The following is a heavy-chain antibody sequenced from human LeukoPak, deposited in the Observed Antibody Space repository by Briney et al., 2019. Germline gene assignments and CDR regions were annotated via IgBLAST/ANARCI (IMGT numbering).Heavy chain of an antibody. V-gene: IGHV3-21*01. CDR3: ARAPTVLVGYCSSSSCQADY. J-gene: IGHJ4*02. CDR1: GFPFISYS. CDR2: ISGDSRYI. D-gene: IGHD2-2*01. Sequence: GGALRLSCAASGFPFISYSMNWVRQAPGKGLEWVSAISGDSRYIYYADSVRGRFTISRDNAENSLYLQMHSLRVEDTAVYYCARAPTVLVGYCSSSSCQADYWGQGTLVTVSS.